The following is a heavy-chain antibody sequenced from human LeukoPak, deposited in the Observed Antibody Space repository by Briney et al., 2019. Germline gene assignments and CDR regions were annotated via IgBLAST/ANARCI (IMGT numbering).Heavy chain of an antibody. CDR2: ISDTGKT. V-gene: IGHV4-59*01. CDR1: GASLRSYY. J-gene: IGHJ5*02. Sequence: SETLSLTCSVSGASLRSYYWGWLRQSPRKGLEWIGYISDTGKTDSNPSLKSRVTISLGTSKTQFSLRLRSVTAADSAVYYCATGYYEPFATWGPGILVTVSS. D-gene: IGHD1-26*01. CDR3: ATGYYEPFAT.